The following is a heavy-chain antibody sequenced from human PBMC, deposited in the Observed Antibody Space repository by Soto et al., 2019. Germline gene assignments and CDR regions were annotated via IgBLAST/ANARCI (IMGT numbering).Heavy chain of an antibody. Sequence: TLSLTCTVSGDSVSGGSYYWSWIRKSPGQGLEWIGYIFYSGYTNYSPSLKSRVTISLDTSKNHVSLKLSSVTAADTAVYYCARNSSGWSFDSWGQGTRVTV. D-gene: IGHD6-19*01. V-gene: IGHV4-61*03. CDR2: IFYSGYT. CDR3: ARNSSGWSFDS. J-gene: IGHJ4*02. CDR1: GDSVSGGSYY.